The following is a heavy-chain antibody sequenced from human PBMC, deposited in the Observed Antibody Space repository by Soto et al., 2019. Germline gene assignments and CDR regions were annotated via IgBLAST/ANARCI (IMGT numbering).Heavy chain of an antibody. CDR1: GGSFSGYY. V-gene: IGHV4-34*01. D-gene: IGHD4-17*01. J-gene: IGHJ6*02. CDR3: ARVNGDYVWYYYGMDV. Sequence: QVQLQQWGAGLLKPSETLSLTCAVYGGSFSGYYWSWIRQPPGKGLEWIGEINHSGSTNYNPSLKSRVTISVDTSKNQFPLKLSSVTAADTAVYYCARVNGDYVWYYYGMDVWGQGTTVTVSS. CDR2: INHSGST.